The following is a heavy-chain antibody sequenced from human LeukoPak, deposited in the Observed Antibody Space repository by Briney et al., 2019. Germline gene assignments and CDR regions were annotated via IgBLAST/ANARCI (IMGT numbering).Heavy chain of an antibody. J-gene: IGHJ4*02. D-gene: IGHD3-22*01. CDR3: ARGAYYDSSGYKSLYYFDY. Sequence: SVKVSCKASGGTFSSYAISWVQQAPGQGLEWMGGIIPIFGTANYAQKFQGRVTITTDESTSTAYMELSSLRSEDTAVYYCARGAYYDSSGYKSLYYFDYWGQGTLVTVSS. CDR1: GGTFSSYA. V-gene: IGHV1-69*05. CDR2: IIPIFGTA.